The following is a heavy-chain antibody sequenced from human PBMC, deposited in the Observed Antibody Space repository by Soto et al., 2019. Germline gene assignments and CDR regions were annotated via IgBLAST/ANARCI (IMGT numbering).Heavy chain of an antibody. CDR3: VKRISTYGMDV. CDR1: GFTFSSYA. Sequence: GGSLRLSCSASGFTFSSYAMHWVRQAPGEGLQYISAIDNKGDTTYYADSVKGRFTISRDNSKNTLSLQMSSLRPDDTAVYYCVKRISTYGMDVWGQGTTVTVSS. CDR2: IDNKGDTT. V-gene: IGHV3-64D*06. D-gene: IGHD1-20*01. J-gene: IGHJ6*02.